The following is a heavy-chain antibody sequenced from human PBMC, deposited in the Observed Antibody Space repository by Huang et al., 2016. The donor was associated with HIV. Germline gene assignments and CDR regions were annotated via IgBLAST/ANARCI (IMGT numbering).Heavy chain of an antibody. J-gene: IGHJ4*02. V-gene: IGHV1-69*13. CDR1: GGTFSKYA. Sequence: QVQLVQSGAEVKTPGSSVKVSCKASGGTFSKYAISWVRQAPGQGLEWMGGIIPVVGTPNYARKFQGRVTITADDSTSTTYVEGSSLRSEDTALYYCARGQLGSYGDYDVLYWGQGTLVTVSS. D-gene: IGHD4-17*01. CDR3: ARGQLGSYGDYDVLY. CDR2: IIPVVGTP.